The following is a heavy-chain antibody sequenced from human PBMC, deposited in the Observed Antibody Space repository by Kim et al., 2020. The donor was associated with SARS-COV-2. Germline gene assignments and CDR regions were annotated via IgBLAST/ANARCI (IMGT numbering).Heavy chain of an antibody. Sequence: YIPSFQGQVTISADKSISTAYLQWSSLKASDTAMYYCARRGELRGVISFWGQGTLVTVSS. V-gene: IGHV5-51*01. CDR3: ARRGELRGVISF. J-gene: IGHJ4*02. D-gene: IGHD3-10*01.